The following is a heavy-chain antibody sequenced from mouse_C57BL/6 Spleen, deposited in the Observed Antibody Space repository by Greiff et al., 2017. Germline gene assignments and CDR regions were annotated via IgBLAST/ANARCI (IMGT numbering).Heavy chain of an antibody. CDR1: GYSITSGYY. V-gene: IGHV3-6*01. CDR2: ISYDGSN. J-gene: IGHJ4*01. CDR3: ARVYYGSWGYAMDY. Sequence: EVKLQESGPGLVKPSQSLSLTCSVTGYSITSGYYWNWIRQFPGNKLEWMGYISYDGSNNYNPSLKNRISITRDTSKNQFFLKLNSVTTEDTATYYCARVYYGSWGYAMDYWGQGTSVTVSS. D-gene: IGHD1-1*01.